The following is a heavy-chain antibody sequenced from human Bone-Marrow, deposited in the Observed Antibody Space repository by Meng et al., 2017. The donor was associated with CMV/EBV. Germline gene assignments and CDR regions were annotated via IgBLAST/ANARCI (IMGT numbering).Heavy chain of an antibody. CDR2: ISSSSSTI. CDR1: GFTFSSYA. CDR3: VKDGAGYGLDV. Sequence: GESLKISCVASGFTFSSYAMSWVRQAPGKGLEWVSYISSSSSTIYYADSVKGRFTISRDNAKNSLYLQMNSLRAEDTAVYYCVKDGAGYGLDVWGQGTMVTVSS. D-gene: IGHD6-13*01. J-gene: IGHJ6*02. V-gene: IGHV3-48*04.